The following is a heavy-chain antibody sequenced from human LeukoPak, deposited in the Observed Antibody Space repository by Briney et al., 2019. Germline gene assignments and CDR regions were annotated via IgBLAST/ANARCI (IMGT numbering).Heavy chain of an antibody. D-gene: IGHD5-12*01. CDR1: GFVLSDYG. J-gene: IGHJ5*02. CDR2: VRNDGSKE. CDR3: AKESDSGYHSEGPKT. V-gene: IGHV3-30*02. Sequence: GWSLRLSCTASGFVLSDYGMHWVRQARGKGREWVAFVRNDGSKEYYVGSVKGRFTISREKSKNTLYLQMNSLRAEDTAVYSCAKESDSGYHSEGPKTWGLGTLVTVSS.